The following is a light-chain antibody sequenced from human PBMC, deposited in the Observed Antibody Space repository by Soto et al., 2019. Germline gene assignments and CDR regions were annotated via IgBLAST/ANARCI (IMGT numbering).Light chain of an antibody. CDR2: DAS. CDR1: HSISSW. Sequence: DIQMTQSPSTLSASVGDRVTITCRASHSISSWLAWYQQKPGTAPNLLIYDASTLESGVPSSFSGSGAGTETTLTISSLQHDDFATYYWQQYNSYCTFGQGTKVDIK. CDR3: QQYNSYCT. J-gene: IGKJ1*01. V-gene: IGKV1-5*01.